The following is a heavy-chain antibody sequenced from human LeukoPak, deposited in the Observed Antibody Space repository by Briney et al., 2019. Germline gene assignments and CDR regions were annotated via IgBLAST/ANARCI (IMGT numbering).Heavy chain of an antibody. Sequence: PGGSMRLSCAASGFTFGSYAMNWVRQAPGKGLEWVSGISASGGSTYYADSVKGRFTISRDNSNNTLHLQMNSLKGEDTAVYYCAPKYPYHPINWGQGTLVIVSS. CDR2: ISASGGST. V-gene: IGHV3-23*01. CDR1: GFTFGSYA. CDR3: APKYPYHPIN. J-gene: IGHJ4*02. D-gene: IGHD2-2*01.